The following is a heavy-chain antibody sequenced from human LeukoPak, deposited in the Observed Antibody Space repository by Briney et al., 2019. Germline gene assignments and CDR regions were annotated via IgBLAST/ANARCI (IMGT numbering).Heavy chain of an antibody. D-gene: IGHD6-13*01. Sequence: ASVKVSCKASGYTFTGYCMHWVRQAPGQGLEWMGWINPNSGGTNYAQKFQGRVTMTRDTSISTAYMELSRLRSDDTAVYYCAKGIAALYDAFDIWGQGTMVTVSS. J-gene: IGHJ3*02. CDR3: AKGIAALYDAFDI. CDR2: INPNSGGT. CDR1: GYTFTGYC. V-gene: IGHV1-2*02.